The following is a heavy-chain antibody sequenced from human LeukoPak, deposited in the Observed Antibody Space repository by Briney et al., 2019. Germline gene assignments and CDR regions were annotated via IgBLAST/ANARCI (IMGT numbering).Heavy chain of an antibody. CDR3: AKDGGFAYDILTEYYYFDY. D-gene: IGHD3-9*01. CDR2: INWNGDST. CDR1: GFTFDDYG. J-gene: IGHJ4*02. V-gene: IGHV3-20*04. Sequence: GGSLRLSCSASGFTFDDYGMSWVRQAPGKGLEWVSGINWNGDSTSHADSVKGRFTISRDNSKNTLYLQMNSLRAEDTAVYYCAKDGGFAYDILTEYYYFDYWGQGTLVTVSS.